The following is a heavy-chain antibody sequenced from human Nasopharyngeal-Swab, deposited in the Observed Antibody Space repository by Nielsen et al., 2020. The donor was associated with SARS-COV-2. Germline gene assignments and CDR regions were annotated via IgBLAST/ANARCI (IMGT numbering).Heavy chain of an antibody. CDR1: GFTFSSYS. CDR3: ARGANTATDY. V-gene: IGHV3-48*02. D-gene: IGHD5-18*01. CDR2: ISSSSSTI. Sequence: GESLKISCAASGFTFSSYSMNWVRQAPGKGLEWVSYISSSSSTIYYADSVKGRFTISRDNAKNSPYLQMNSLRDEDTAVYYCARGANTATDYWGQGTLVTVSS. J-gene: IGHJ4*02.